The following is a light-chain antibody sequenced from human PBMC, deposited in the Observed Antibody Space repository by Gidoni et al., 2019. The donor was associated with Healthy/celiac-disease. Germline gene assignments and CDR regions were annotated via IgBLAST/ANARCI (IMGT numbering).Light chain of an antibody. CDR3: QQLNSYPWT. CDR2: AAS. Sequence: DIQLTQSPSFLSASVGDRVTITCWASHGISSYLAWYQQKPGKAPKLLIYAASTLQSGVPSRFSGSGSGTEFTLTISSLQPEDFATYYCQQLNSYPWTFGQGTKVEIK. CDR1: HGISSY. J-gene: IGKJ1*01. V-gene: IGKV1-9*01.